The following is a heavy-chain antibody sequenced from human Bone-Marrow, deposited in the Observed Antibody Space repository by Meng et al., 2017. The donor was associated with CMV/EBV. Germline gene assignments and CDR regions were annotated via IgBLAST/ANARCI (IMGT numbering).Heavy chain of an antibody. CDR2: IRYDGSNK. D-gene: IGHD6-6*01. J-gene: IGHJ4*02. Sequence: GESLKISCAASGFTFSGYGIHWVRQAPGKGLEWVAFIRYDGSNKYYADSVKGRFTISRDNSKNTLYLQMNSLRAEDTAVYYCAKDLEYSSAQGVYWGQGTLVTVSS. CDR1: GFTFSGYG. V-gene: IGHV3-30*02. CDR3: AKDLEYSSAQGVY.